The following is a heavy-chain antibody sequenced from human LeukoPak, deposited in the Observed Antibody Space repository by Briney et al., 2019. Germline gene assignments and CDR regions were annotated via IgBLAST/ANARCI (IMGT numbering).Heavy chain of an antibody. CDR1: GYTFTGYY. J-gene: IGHJ3*02. CDR3: ARETNWGSPGAFDI. CDR2: INPNSGGT. V-gene: IGHV1-2*02. Sequence: GASVKVSCKASGYTFTGYYMHWVRQAPGQGLEWMGWINPNSGGTNYAQKFQGRVTMTRDTSISTAYMELSSLRSEDTAVYYCARETNWGSPGAFDIWGQGTMVTVSS. D-gene: IGHD7-27*01.